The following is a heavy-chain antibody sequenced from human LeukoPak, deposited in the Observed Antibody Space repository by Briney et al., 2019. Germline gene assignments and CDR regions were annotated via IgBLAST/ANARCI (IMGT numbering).Heavy chain of an antibody. CDR3: VRGGSGYDSFDY. D-gene: IGHD5-12*01. J-gene: IGHJ4*02. CDR2: ISYSGNT. CDR1: GGSISSFY. Sequence: SETLSLTCTVSGGSISSFYWSWIRQPPGKGLEWIGYISYSGNTNYNPSLKSRVTISLDTAKKQFSLKLNSVTAADTAVYYCVRGGSGYDSFDYWGRGTLVTVSS. V-gene: IGHV4-59*01.